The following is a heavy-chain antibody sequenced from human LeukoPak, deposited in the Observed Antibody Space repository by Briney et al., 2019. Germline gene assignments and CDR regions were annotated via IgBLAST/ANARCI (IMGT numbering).Heavy chain of an antibody. V-gene: IGHV3-23*01. CDR3: ADLWWLTQFDY. CDR1: GFTLSSYA. Sequence: SGGSLRLSCTASGFTLSSYAMSWVRQAPGKRLEWVSAISGSGGSTYYADSVKGRFTISRDNSKNTLYLQMNSLRAEDTAVYYCADLWWLTQFDYWGQETLVTVSS. J-gene: IGHJ4*02. D-gene: IGHD5-12*01. CDR2: ISGSGGST.